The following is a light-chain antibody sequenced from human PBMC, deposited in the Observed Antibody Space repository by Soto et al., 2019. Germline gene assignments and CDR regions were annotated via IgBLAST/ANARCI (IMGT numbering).Light chain of an antibody. Sequence: ILMTQSPASLSVSPGERATLSCRASQNIYSNIAWYQQRPGQAPRLLIYRASTRATGVPARFSGSGSGTEFTLTISSLQSEDFAVYYCQQYNNWPPWTFGQGTKVDIK. CDR1: QNIYSN. CDR2: RAS. J-gene: IGKJ1*01. V-gene: IGKV3-15*01. CDR3: QQYNNWPPWT.